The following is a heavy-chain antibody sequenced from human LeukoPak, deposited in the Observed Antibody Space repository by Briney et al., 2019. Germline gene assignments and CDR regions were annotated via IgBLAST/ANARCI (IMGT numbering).Heavy chain of an antibody. D-gene: IGHD3-9*01. V-gene: IGHV3-23*01. CDR3: ARSRGYYDILTGYHYFDY. CDR2: ISGSGGST. J-gene: IGHJ4*02. CDR1: GFTFSSYA. Sequence: GGSLRLSCAASGFTFSSYAMSWVRQAPGKGLEWVSAISGSGGSTYYADSVKGRFTISRDNSKNTLYLQMNSLRAEDTAVYYCARSRGYYDILTGYHYFDYWGQGTPVTVSS.